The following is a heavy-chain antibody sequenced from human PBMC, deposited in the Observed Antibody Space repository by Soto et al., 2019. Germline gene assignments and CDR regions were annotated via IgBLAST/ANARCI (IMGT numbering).Heavy chain of an antibody. CDR1: GGSISSGDYY. D-gene: IGHD2-15*01. Sequence: QVQLQESGPGLVKPSQTLSLTCTVSGGSISSGDYYWSWIRQPPGKGLEWIGHIYYSGSTYYNPSLKSRVTISVDTSKNQFSLKLSSVTAADTAVYYCARDPVVVVAATPMYGMDVWGQGTTVTVSS. CDR3: ARDPVVVVAATPMYGMDV. V-gene: IGHV4-30-4*01. CDR2: IYYSGST. J-gene: IGHJ6*02.